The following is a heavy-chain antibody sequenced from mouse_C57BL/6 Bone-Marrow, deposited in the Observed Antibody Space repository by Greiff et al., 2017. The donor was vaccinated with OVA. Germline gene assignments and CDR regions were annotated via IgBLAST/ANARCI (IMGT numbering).Heavy chain of an antibody. V-gene: IGHV1-80*01. CDR2: IYPGDGYI. CDR1: FYSFINYF. Sequence: SFNISFHSSFYSFINYFMNFVNQIPLKFLDCIGQIYPGDGYINYNGKFKGKATLTADKSSSTAYMQFSSLTSEDSAVYFCARGAYWGQGTTLTVSS. J-gene: IGHJ2*01. CDR3: ARGAY.